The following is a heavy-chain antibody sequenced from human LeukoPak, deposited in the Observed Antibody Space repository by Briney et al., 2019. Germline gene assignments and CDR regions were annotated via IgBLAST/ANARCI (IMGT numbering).Heavy chain of an antibody. CDR1: GFTFRCYA. CDR2: ISGGGDST. D-gene: IGHD4-17*01. J-gene: IGHJ4*02. V-gene: IGHV3-23*01. Sequence: GGSLRLSCAASGFTFRCYAMSWVRQAPGKGLEWVSVISGGGDSTYYADSVKGRFTISRDNSKNTLYLQMNRLRAEDTAVYYCAKDPSGDYYFDYWGQGTLVTVSS. CDR3: AKDPSGDYYFDY.